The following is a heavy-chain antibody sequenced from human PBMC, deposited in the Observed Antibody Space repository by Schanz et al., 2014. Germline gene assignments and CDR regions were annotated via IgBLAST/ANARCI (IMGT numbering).Heavy chain of an antibody. J-gene: IGHJ6*02. V-gene: IGHV1-18*01. CDR3: ARAKRFGDMDV. Sequence: QVQLVQSGAEVKKPGASEKVSCKASGYTFTSYGISWVRQAPGQGLEWMGRIVPIAGITNYAQRFQGRVTITADKSSDTAYMELSSLRSEDTAVYYCARAKRFGDMDVWGRGTTVTVSS. D-gene: IGHD3-10*01. CDR1: GYTFTSYG. CDR2: IVPIAGIT.